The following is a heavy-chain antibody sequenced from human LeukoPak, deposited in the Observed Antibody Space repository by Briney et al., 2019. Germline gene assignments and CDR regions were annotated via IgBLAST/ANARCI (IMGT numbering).Heavy chain of an antibody. CDR1: GYTFNSYG. Sequence: PWASVKVSCTASGYTFNSYGISWVRQAPGQGLEWMGWISAYNGNTHYAQQPQGRVTITTDTSTSTADMDLRSLRSDDTGVYYCARVLAGAGTRPDDCWLQGTLV. CDR2: ISAYNGNT. D-gene: IGHD6-19*01. J-gene: IGHJ4*02. V-gene: IGHV1-18*01. CDR3: ARVLAGAGTRPDDC.